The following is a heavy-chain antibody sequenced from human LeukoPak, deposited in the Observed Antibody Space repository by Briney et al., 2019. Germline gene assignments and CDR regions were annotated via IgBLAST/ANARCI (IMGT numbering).Heavy chain of an antibody. D-gene: IGHD2-15*01. J-gene: IGHJ4*02. CDR1: GASISSGYY. CDR3: ASGSGHLFDD. V-gene: IGHV4-38-2*01. Sequence: SETLSLTCAVSGASISSGYYWAWVRQPPGKGLEWIASIHGTGNTYYNPPLKSRVTMSLDTSKNHFSLTLKSMTAADTAVYFCASGSGHLFDDWGQGTLVTVSS. CDR2: IHGTGNT.